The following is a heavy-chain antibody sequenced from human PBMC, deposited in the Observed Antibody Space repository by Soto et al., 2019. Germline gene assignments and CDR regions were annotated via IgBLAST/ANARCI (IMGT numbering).Heavy chain of an antibody. V-gene: IGHV4-31*03. CDR3: ARGSDPIRFLEWLAEYGFAP. CDR2: IYYIGTS. D-gene: IGHD3-3*01. J-gene: IGHJ5*02. Sequence: SETLSLTCTVSGASISSGGYYWGWIRQHPGKGLEWIGFIYYIGTSYYNPSLESRITLSVDTSKNHFSLNLTSVTAADTAVYYCARGSDPIRFLEWLAEYGFAPWGQGTLVTVSS. CDR1: GASISSGGYY.